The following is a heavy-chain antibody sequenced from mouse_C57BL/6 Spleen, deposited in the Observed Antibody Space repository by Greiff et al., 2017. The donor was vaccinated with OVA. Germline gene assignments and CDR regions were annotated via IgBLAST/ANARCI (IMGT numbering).Heavy chain of an antibody. J-gene: IGHJ1*03. Sequence: QVQLKQPGAELVKPGASVKLSCKASGYTFTSYWMHWVKQRPGQGLEWIGMIHPNSGSTNYNEKFKSKATLTVDKSSSTAYMQLSSLTSEDSAVYYCAREGSSYGYFDVWGTGTTVTVSS. CDR2: IHPNSGST. CDR1: GYTFTSYW. CDR3: AREGSSYGYFDV. V-gene: IGHV1-64*01. D-gene: IGHD1-1*01.